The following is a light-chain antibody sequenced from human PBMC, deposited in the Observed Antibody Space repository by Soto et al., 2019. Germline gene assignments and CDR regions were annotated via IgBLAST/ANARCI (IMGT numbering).Light chain of an antibody. Sequence: AIQMTQSPSSLSASVGDRVTITCRASQAIKNDLSWYQQKPGKAPNLLIFAASSLKTGVPSRFSGSGSGSEFTLTISNLQPDDFATYYCQQYKDNPWTFGQGTKVEFK. J-gene: IGKJ1*01. CDR1: QAIKND. CDR2: AAS. CDR3: QQYKDNPWT. V-gene: IGKV1-6*02.